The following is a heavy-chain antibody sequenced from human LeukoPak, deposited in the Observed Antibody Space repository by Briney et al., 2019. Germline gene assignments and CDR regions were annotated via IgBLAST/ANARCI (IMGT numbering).Heavy chain of an antibody. CDR1: RYTFTSYD. CDR3: ARGASRIAAAGYYYYYYMDV. V-gene: IGHV1-8*01. CDR2: MNPNSGNT. J-gene: IGHJ6*03. Sequence: GASVKVSCKASRYTFTSYDINWVRQATGQGLEWMGWMNPNSGNTGYAQKFQGRVTMTRNTSISTAYMELSSLRSEDTAVYYCARGASRIAAAGYYYYYYMDVWGKGTTVTVSS. D-gene: IGHD6-13*01.